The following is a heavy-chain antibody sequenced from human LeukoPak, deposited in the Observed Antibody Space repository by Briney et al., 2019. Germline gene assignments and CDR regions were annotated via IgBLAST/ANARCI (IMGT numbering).Heavy chain of an antibody. CDR1: GFTFSSYA. D-gene: IGHD5/OR15-5a*01. CDR3: AKDPPYSILSGYYYYGMDV. J-gene: IGHJ6*02. Sequence: SGGSLRLSCAASGFTFSSYAMSWVRQAPGKGLEWVSAISGSGGSTYYADSVKGRFTISRDNSKNTLYLQMNSLRAEDTAVYYCAKDPPYSILSGYYYYGMDVWGQGTTVTVSS. CDR2: ISGSGGST. V-gene: IGHV3-23*01.